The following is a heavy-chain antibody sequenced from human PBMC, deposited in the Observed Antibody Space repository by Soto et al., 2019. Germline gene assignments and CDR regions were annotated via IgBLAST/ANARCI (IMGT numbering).Heavy chain of an antibody. V-gene: IGHV3-23*01. CDR2: ISGSGGST. J-gene: IGHJ3*02. Sequence: GSLRLSCAASGFTFSSYAMSWVRQAPGKGLEWVSAISGSGGSTYYADSVKGRFTISRDNSKNTLYLQMNSLRAEDTAVYYCAKGEREKYYYDSSGYYKTSDAFDIWGQGTMVTVSS. CDR3: AKGEREKYYYDSSGYYKTSDAFDI. D-gene: IGHD3-22*01. CDR1: GFTFSSYA.